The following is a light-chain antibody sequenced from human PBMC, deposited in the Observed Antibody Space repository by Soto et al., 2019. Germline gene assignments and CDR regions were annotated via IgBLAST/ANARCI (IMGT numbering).Light chain of an antibody. CDR1: SSDIGAYDY. V-gene: IGLV2-14*03. CDR2: DVS. Sequence: QSALTQPASVSGSPGQSITISCTGTSSDIGAYDYISWFQQHPGKAPKFLIHDVSIRPSGVSFRFSGSKSGNTASLTISGLQAEDEAEYYCSSYTTINTIVFGGGTKVTVL. CDR3: SSYTTINTIV. J-gene: IGLJ2*01.